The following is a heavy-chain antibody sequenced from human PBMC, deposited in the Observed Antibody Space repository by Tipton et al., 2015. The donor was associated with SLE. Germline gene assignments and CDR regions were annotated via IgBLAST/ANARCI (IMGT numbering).Heavy chain of an antibody. CDR3: ARSLPATTDYFDY. CDR1: GFTFSNYW. J-gene: IGHJ4*02. D-gene: IGHD1-7*01. V-gene: IGHV3-7*01. CDR2: IHQDGNEK. Sequence: SLRLSCAASGFTFSNYWMSWIRQAPGKGLEWVTNIHQDGNEKYYVDSVKGRFTVSRDNAKNSLYLQMNSLRAEDTAIYYCARSLPATTDYFDYWGQGTLLTVSS.